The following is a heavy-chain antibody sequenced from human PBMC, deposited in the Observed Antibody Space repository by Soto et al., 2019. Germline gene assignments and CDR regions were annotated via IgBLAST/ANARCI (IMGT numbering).Heavy chain of an antibody. Sequence: GGSLKISCQASGYTFIYFWDAWVRPVPGKGLEWMGGIYPGAADIRYSPSVEGHVTISADKSTNTAYLQWSSLEAADTAIYYCARQGPSRGSDYAAFDVWGPGTLVTVSS. CDR1: GYTFIYFW. J-gene: IGHJ4*02. CDR2: IYPGAADI. V-gene: IGHV5-51*01. CDR3: ARQGPSRGSDYAAFDV. D-gene: IGHD3-10*01.